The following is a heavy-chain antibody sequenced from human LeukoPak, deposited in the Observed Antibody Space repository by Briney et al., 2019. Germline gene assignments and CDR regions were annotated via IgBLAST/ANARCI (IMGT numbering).Heavy chain of an antibody. CDR3: ARMMGLGYCSSTSCNLGDYYYGMDV. D-gene: IGHD2-2*01. Sequence: GGSLSLSCAASGFTFSSYSMNWVRQAPGKGLEWVSSISSSSSYIYYADSVKGRFTISRDNAKNSLYLQMNSLRAEDTAVYYCARMMGLGYCSSTSCNLGDYYYGMDVWGQGTTVTVSS. V-gene: IGHV3-21*01. CDR1: GFTFSSYS. CDR2: ISSSSSYI. J-gene: IGHJ6*02.